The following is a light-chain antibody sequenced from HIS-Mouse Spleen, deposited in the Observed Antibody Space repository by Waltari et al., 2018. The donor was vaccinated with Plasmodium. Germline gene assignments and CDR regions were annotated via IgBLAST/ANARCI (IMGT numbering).Light chain of an antibody. CDR1: QIVSSH. CDR3: QQYNNWPPYT. V-gene: IGKV3-15*01. J-gene: IGKJ2*01. CDR2: GAS. Sequence: EIVMTQSPATLSVSPGERDTLSCRASQIVSSHLAWYQQKPGQAPRLLIYGASTRATGIPARFSGSGSGTEFTLTISSMQSEDFAVYYCQQYNNWPPYTFGQGTKLEIK.